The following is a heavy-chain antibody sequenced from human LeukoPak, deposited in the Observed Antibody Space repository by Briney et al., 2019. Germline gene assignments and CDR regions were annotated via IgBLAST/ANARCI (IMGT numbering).Heavy chain of an antibody. CDR1: AGSISSGDYY. J-gene: IGHJ6*04. CDR3: ARAGRGYSGYGRYYYYGMDV. D-gene: IGHD5-12*01. Sequence: SQTLSLTSTVSAGSISSGDYYWSWIRQPPGKGLELIGYIYYTGSTYYNPSLKSRVTISVDTSKNQFSLKLSSVTAADTAVYYCARAGRGYSGYGRYYYYGMDVWGKGTTVTVSS. V-gene: IGHV4-30-4*01. CDR2: IYYTGST.